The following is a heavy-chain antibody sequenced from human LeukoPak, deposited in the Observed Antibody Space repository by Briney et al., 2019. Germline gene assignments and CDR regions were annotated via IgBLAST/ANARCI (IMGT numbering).Heavy chain of an antibody. D-gene: IGHD5-24*01. CDR3: ARGRSEMATIGY. J-gene: IGHJ4*02. CDR2: INPSGGST. CDR1: GYTFTSYA. Sequence: ASVKVSCKASGYTFTSYAMNWVRQAPGQGLEWMGIINPSGGSTSYAQKFQGRVTMTRDMSTSTVYMELSSLRSEDTAVYYCARGRSEMATIGYWGQGTLVTVSS. V-gene: IGHV1-46*01.